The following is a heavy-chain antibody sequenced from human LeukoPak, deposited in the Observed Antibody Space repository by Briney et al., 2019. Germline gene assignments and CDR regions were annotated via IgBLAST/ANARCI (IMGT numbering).Heavy chain of an antibody. CDR3: ARGGGGWSYYFDY. V-gene: IGHV3-66*01. D-gene: IGHD6-19*01. CDR2: IYSGGST. J-gene: IGHJ4*02. CDR1: GFTVSSNY. Sequence: GGSLRLSCAASGFTVSSNYMSWVRQAPGKGLEWVSVIYSGGSTYYADSVKGRFTISRDNSKNTLYLQMNSLRAEDTAVYYCARGGGGWSYYFDYWGQGTLVTVSS.